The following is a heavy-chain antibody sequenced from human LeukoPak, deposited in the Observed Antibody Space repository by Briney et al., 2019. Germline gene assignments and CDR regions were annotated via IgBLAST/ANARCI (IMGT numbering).Heavy chain of an antibody. CDR2: ISWNSGSI. CDR1: GFTFDDYA. J-gene: IGHJ4*02. CDR3: AKAPNYDFWSGCFYY. Sequence: GGSLRLSCAASGFTFDDYAMHWVRQAPGKGLEWVSGISWNSGSIGYADSVKGRFTISRDNAKNSLYLQMNSLRAEDTALYYCAKAPNYDFWSGCFYYWGQGTLVTVSS. V-gene: IGHV3-9*01. D-gene: IGHD3-3*01.